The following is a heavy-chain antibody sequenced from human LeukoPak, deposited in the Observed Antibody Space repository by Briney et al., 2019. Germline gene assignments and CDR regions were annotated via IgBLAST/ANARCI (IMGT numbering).Heavy chain of an antibody. CDR2: IYTSGST. CDR3: ARDQRQTRSDYYYYYGMDV. CDR1: GGSISSYY. J-gene: IGHJ6*02. V-gene: IGHV4-4*07. Sequence: PSETLSLTCTVSGGSISSYYWSWIRQPAGKGLEWIGRIYTSGSTNYNPSLKSRVTISVDTSKNQFSLKLSSVTAADTAVYYCARDQRQTRSDYYYYYGMDVWGQGTTVTVSS.